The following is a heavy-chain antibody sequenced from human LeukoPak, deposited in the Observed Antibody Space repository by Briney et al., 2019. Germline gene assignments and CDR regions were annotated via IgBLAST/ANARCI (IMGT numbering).Heavy chain of an antibody. D-gene: IGHD2-15*01. CDR3: ARDAGYCSGGSCYPGQFDY. CDR1: GFTFSSYG. Sequence: QPRRSLRLSCAASGFTFSSYGMHWVRQAPGKGLEWVAVIWYDGSNKYYADSVKGRFTISRDNSENTLYLQMNSLRAEDTAVYYCARDAGYCSGGSCYPGQFDYWGQGTLVTVSS. V-gene: IGHV3-33*01. CDR2: IWYDGSNK. J-gene: IGHJ4*02.